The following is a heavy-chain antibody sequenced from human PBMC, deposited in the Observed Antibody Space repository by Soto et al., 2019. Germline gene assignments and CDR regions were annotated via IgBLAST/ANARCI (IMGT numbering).Heavy chain of an antibody. J-gene: IGHJ6*02. Sequence: PSETLSLTCTVSGGSISRYYWSWIRQAPGRGLEWIGNIFSSGSTNYNPSLKSRVAISVDTSKNQVSLKLNAVTTADTAVYYCAREYYDFWSVTYSYYGLDVWGQGITVT. CDR1: GGSISRYY. D-gene: IGHD3-3*01. CDR3: AREYYDFWSVTYSYYGLDV. CDR2: IFSSGST. V-gene: IGHV4-59*01.